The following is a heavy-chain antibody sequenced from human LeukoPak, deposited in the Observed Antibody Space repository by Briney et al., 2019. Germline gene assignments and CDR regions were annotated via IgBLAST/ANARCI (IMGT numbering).Heavy chain of an antibody. CDR3: ARAFLVGYSPEEYFFDY. Sequence: SETLSLTCTVSGGSISSSTWWSWVRPPPGKGLECIGEIHHSGTTNYNPSLKSRVTISIDKSKNQFSLKLNSVTAADTAVYYCARAFLVGYSPEEYFFDYWGQGNLVTVSS. D-gene: IGHD2-15*01. CDR2: IHHSGTT. J-gene: IGHJ4*02. V-gene: IGHV4-4*02. CDR1: GGSISSSTW.